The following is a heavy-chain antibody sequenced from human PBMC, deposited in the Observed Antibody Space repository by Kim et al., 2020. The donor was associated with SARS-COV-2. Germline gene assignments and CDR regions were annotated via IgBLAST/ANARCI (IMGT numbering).Heavy chain of an antibody. CDR3: ARGSLLSAQYYYYGMDV. CDR1: GFTFSIYG. CDR2: IWYDGSNK. D-gene: IGHD3-10*01. Sequence: GGSLRLSCAASGFTFSIYGMHWVRQAPGKGLEWVAVIWYDGSNKYYADSVKGRFTISRDNSKNTLYLQMNSLRAEDTAVYYCARGSLLSAQYYYYGMDVWGQGTTVTVSS. V-gene: IGHV3-33*01. J-gene: IGHJ6*02.